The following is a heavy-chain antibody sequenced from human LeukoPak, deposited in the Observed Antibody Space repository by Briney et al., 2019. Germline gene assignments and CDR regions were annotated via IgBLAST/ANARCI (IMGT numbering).Heavy chain of an antibody. D-gene: IGHD6-13*01. CDR2: IIPIFGTA. CDR3: ARGLMAAAGAFDY. Sequence: ASVKVSCKASGGTFSSYAISWVRQAPGQGLEWMGGIIPIFGTANYAQKFQGRVTITADESTSTAYMELSSLSSEDTAVYYCARGLMAAAGAFDYWGQGTLVTVSS. J-gene: IGHJ4*02. V-gene: IGHV1-69*13. CDR1: GGTFSSYA.